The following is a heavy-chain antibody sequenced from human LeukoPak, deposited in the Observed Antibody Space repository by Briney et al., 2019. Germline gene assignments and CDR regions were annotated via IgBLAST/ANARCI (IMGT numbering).Heavy chain of an antibody. D-gene: IGHD3-9*01. CDR3: AHTAWCYDILCRCSDWFDP. CDR1: GFSLSTSGVG. V-gene: IGHV2-5*02. Sequence: SGPTLVKPTQTLTLTCTFSGFSLSTSGVGVGWIRQPPGKALEWLALIYWDDDKRYSPSLKSRLTITKDTSKNQVVLTMTNMDPVDTATYYCAHTAWCYDILCRCSDWFDPWGQGTLVTVSS. J-gene: IGHJ5*02. CDR2: IYWDDDK.